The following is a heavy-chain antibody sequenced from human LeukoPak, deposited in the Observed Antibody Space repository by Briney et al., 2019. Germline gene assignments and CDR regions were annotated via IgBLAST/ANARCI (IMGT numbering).Heavy chain of an antibody. CDR2: INHSGST. J-gene: IGHJ6*03. V-gene: IGHV4-34*01. D-gene: IGHD2-8*02. Sequence: TLSLTCAVYGGSFSGYYWSWIRQPPGKGLEWIGEINHSGSTNYNPSLKSRVTISVDTSKNQFSLKLSSVTAADTAVYYCARSRVLSSWPYSYYYYMDVWGKGTTVTVSS. CDR1: GGSFSGYY. CDR3: ARSRVLSSWPYSYYYYMDV.